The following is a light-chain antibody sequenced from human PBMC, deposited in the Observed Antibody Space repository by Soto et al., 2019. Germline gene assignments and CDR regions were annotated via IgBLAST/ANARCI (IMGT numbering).Light chain of an antibody. CDR3: QQYGGSTRT. Sequence: IVMTQSPATLSASPGERATLSCRASQSVRSNLAWYQQKPGQAPRLLIYGASSRATGVPDRITGSGSGTDFTLSISRLEPEDFAVYYCQQYGGSTRTFGQGTKVDI. J-gene: IGKJ1*01. V-gene: IGKV3-20*01. CDR1: QSVRSN. CDR2: GAS.